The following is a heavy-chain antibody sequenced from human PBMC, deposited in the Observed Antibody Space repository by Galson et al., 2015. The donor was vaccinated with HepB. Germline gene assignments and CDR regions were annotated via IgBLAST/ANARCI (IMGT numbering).Heavy chain of an antibody. Sequence: PALVKPTQTLTLTCTFSGFSLSTSGVGVGWIRQPPGKALEWLALIYWDDDKRYSPSLKSRLTITKDTSKNQVVLTMTNMDPVDTATYYCAHRRVGAKQYYFDYWGQGTLVTVSS. D-gene: IGHD1-26*01. V-gene: IGHV2-5*02. CDR1: GFSLSTSGVG. CDR3: AHRRVGAKQYYFDY. J-gene: IGHJ4*02. CDR2: IYWDDDK.